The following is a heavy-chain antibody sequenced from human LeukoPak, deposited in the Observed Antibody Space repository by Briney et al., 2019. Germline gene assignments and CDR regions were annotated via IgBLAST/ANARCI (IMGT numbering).Heavy chain of an antibody. D-gene: IGHD1-1*01. CDR2: ISGGGGST. CDR3: AKETDHWPFDY. Sequence: GGSLRLSCAASGFTFSAYAMSWVRQAPGKGLEWVSAISGGGGSTYYADSVKGRFTISRDDSKNTLYLQMNSLRAEDTAVYYCAKETDHWPFDYWGQGTLVTVSS. J-gene: IGHJ4*02. V-gene: IGHV3-23*01. CDR1: GFTFSAYA.